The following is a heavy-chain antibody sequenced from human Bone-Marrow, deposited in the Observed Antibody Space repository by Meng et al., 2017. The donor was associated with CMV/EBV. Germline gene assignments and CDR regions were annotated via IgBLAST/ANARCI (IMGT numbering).Heavy chain of an antibody. CDR3: ARQHYDFWSGYYPPNWFDP. Sequence: GGSLRLSCAASGFTFSSYAMHWVRQAPGKGLEWVAVISYDGSNKYYADSVKGRFTISRDNSKNTLYLQMNSLRAEDTAVYYCARQHYDFWSGYYPPNWFDPWGQGTLVTVSS. J-gene: IGHJ5*02. CDR1: GFTFSSYA. D-gene: IGHD3-3*01. V-gene: IGHV3-30*04. CDR2: ISYDGSNK.